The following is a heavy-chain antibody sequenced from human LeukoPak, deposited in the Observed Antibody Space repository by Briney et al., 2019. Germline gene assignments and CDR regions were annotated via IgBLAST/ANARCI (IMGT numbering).Heavy chain of an antibody. CDR2: ISSNGGRT. CDR1: GFTFSWFA. CDR3: VKDLLGYCSGGSCDY. V-gene: IGHV3-64*01. Sequence: GGSLRLSCAASGFTFSWFAMHWVRQAPGKGLEYVSTISSNGGRTDYANSVKGRFTISRDNSKNTLYLQMSSLRAEDTAVYYCVKDLLGYCSGGSCDYWGQGTLVTVSS. D-gene: IGHD2-15*01. J-gene: IGHJ4*02.